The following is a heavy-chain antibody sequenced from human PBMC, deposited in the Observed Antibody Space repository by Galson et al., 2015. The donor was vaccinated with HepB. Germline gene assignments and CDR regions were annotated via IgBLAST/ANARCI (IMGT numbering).Heavy chain of an antibody. Sequence: QSGAEVKKPGESLKISCKVSGYTLTELSMHWVRQAPGKGLEWMGGFDPEDGETIYAQKFQGRVTMTEDTSTDTAYMELSSLRSEDTAVYYCAIFGGSSGDAFDIWGQGTMVTVSS. CDR3: AIFGGSSGDAFDI. V-gene: IGHV1-24*01. D-gene: IGHD1-26*01. J-gene: IGHJ3*02. CDR2: FDPEDGET. CDR1: GYTLTELS.